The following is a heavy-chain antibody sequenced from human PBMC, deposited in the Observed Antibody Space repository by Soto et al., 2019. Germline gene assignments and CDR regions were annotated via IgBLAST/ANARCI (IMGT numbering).Heavy chain of an antibody. V-gene: IGHV2-5*02. CDR3: AHRLCEGTPAVTTDWFDP. CDR1: GFSLSTSGVD. Sequence: QITLKESGPTLVKPTQTLTLTCTFSGFSLSTSGVDGGWIRQPPGKALEWLALIYWDDDKRYSPSLKSRLTITKDTSKNRVVLTMTNMDPVDTATYYCAHRLCEGTPAVTTDWFDPWGQGTLVTVAS. CDR2: IYWDDDK. J-gene: IGHJ5*02. D-gene: IGHD4-17*01.